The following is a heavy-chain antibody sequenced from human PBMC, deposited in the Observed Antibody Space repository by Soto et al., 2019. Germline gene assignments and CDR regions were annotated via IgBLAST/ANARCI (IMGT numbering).Heavy chain of an antibody. V-gene: IGHV1-18*01. Sequence: GASVKVSCKASGYTFTSYGISWVRQAPGQGLEWMGWISAYNGNTNYAQKLQGRVTMTTDTSTSTACMELRSLRSDDTAVYYCARDYRIQDDFWSGYSYYFDYWGQGTLVTVSS. CDR2: ISAYNGNT. CDR3: ARDYRIQDDFWSGYSYYFDY. J-gene: IGHJ4*02. D-gene: IGHD3-3*01. CDR1: GYTFTSYG.